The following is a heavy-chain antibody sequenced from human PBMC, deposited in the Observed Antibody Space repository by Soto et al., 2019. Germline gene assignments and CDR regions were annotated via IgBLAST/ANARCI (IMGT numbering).Heavy chain of an antibody. D-gene: IGHD2-2*01. CDR3: AKDYCSSTSCYVSPGGSITIFGDAFDI. V-gene: IGHV3-23*01. CDR1: GFTFSSYA. CDR2: ISGSGGST. Sequence: GGSLRLSCAASGFTFSSYAMSWVRQAPGKGLEWVSAISGSGGSTYYADSVKGRFTISRDNSKNTLYLQMNSLRAEDTAVYYGAKDYCSSTSCYVSPGGSITIFGDAFDIWGQGTMVTVSS. J-gene: IGHJ3*02.